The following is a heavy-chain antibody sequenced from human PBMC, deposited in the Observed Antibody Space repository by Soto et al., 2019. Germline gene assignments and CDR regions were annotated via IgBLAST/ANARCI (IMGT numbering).Heavy chain of an antibody. J-gene: IGHJ3*02. V-gene: IGHV3-74*01. CDR3: ARDPDTAMVFWAFDI. CDR1: GFTFSSYW. CDR2: INSDGSST. D-gene: IGHD5-18*01. Sequence: EVQLVESGGGLVQPGGSLRLSCAASGFTFSSYWMHWVRQAPGKGLVWVSRINSDGSSTSYADSVKGRFTISRDNAKNTLYLQMNRLRAEDTAVYYCARDPDTAMVFWAFDILGQGTMVTVSS.